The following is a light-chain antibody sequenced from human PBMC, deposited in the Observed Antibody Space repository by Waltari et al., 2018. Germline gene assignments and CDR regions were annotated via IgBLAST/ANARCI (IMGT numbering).Light chain of an antibody. Sequence: DFVMTHSPDSLAVSLGERATINCKSSQSLLYSSNNKNYLAWFQQKPGQPPKLLIYWASTRESGVPDRFSGSGSGTDFTLTINSLQAEDVAVYYCQQYYSPVTFGRGTRVEIK. V-gene: IGKV4-1*01. J-gene: IGKJ1*01. CDR3: QQYYSPVT. CDR1: QSLLYSSNNKNY. CDR2: WAS.